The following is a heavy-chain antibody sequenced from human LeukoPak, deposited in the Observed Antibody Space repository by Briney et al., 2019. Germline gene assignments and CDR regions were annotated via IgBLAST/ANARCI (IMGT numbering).Heavy chain of an antibody. D-gene: IGHD3-22*01. J-gene: IGHJ4*02. CDR3: ARSPSGYRFDS. V-gene: IGHV4-61*01. CDR2: ISNSGST. CDR1: GGSINRGTLF. Sequence: SETLSLTCAVSGGSINRGTLFWTWIRQPPGEGLEWIGYISNSGSTNYHPSLKSRVTISSDTSKTQFTLKLTSVTAADTAVYYCARSPSGYRFDSWGQGTLVTVSS.